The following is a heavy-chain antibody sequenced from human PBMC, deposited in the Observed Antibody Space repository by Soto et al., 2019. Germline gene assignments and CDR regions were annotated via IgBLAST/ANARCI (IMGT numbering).Heavy chain of an antibody. CDR1: GFTFSSYA. CDR3: ATGSGWYTVPGAFDI. Sequence: GGSLRLSCAASGFTFSSYAMSWVRQATGKGLEWVSAISGSGGSTLYADSVKGRFTISRDNSKNTLFLQMNSLRAEDTAIYYCATGSGWYTVPGAFDIWGQGTMVTVSS. D-gene: IGHD6-19*01. J-gene: IGHJ3*02. CDR2: ISGSGGST. V-gene: IGHV3-23*01.